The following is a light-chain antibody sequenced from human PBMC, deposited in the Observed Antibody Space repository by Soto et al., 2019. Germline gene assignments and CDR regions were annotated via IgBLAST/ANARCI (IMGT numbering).Light chain of an antibody. CDR1: QSISSY. Sequence: NQMPQSPSSLSASLGDRVTITYRASQSISSYLNWYLQKPGKAPKLLIYAASSLQSGVPSRFSGSGSGTDFTLTISSLQPEDFATYYCQQSYSTPDTFGQGTRMEI. CDR3: QQSYSTPDT. V-gene: IGKV1-39*01. CDR2: AAS. J-gene: IGKJ5*01.